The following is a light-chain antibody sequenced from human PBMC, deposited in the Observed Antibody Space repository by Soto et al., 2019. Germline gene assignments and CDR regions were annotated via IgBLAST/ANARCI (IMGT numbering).Light chain of an antibody. V-gene: IGKV3-20*01. J-gene: IGKJ3*01. CDR3: QQYDRSPFT. CDR2: GAS. CDR1: QSVSSSY. Sequence: EIVLTQAPGTLSLSPXXRXXXXCXSSQSVSSSYLAWYQQKPGQAPRLLIYGASSRATGIPDRFSGSGSGTDFTLTISRLEPEDFAVYYCQQYDRSPFTFGPGTKVD.